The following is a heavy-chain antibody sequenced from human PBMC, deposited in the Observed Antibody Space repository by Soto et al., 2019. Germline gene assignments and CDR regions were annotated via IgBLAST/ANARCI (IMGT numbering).Heavy chain of an antibody. V-gene: IGHV3-23*01. Sequence: LRLSCAASGFTFSSYAMSWVRQAPGKGLEWVSAISGSGGSTYYADSVKGRFTISRDNSKNTLYLQMNSLRAEDTAVYYCAKRYCTNGVRYSPYYYYYGMDVWGQGTTVTVSS. D-gene: IGHD2-8*01. CDR3: AKRYCTNGVRYSPYYYYYGMDV. CDR2: ISGSGGST. CDR1: GFTFSSYA. J-gene: IGHJ6*02.